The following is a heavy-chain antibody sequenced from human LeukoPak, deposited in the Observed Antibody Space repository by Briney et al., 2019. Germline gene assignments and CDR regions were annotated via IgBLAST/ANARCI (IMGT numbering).Heavy chain of an antibody. J-gene: IGHJ6*03. D-gene: IGHD3-10*01. CDR2: IYYSGGT. Sequence: SETLSLTCNVSGGSISSYYWSWIRQPPGKGLEWIWYIYYSGGTNYNPSLKSRVTISVDTSKNQFSLKLTSVTAADTAVYYCARMGPPLRGVRYYYYMDVWGKGTTVTVSS. CDR1: GGSISSYY. CDR3: ARMGPPLRGVRYYYYMDV. V-gene: IGHV4-59*01.